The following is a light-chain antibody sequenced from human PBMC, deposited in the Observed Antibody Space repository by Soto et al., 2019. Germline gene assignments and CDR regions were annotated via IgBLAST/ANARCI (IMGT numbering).Light chain of an antibody. Sequence: EIVMTQSPATLSVSPGERATLSCRASQSVSSNLAWYQQKPGQAPRLLIYGASTRATGIPARFSGSGSGKEFTLTISSLQSEDFAVYYCQQYGSSPPELTFGGGTKVEIK. CDR3: QQYGSSPPELT. CDR2: GAS. CDR1: QSVSSN. V-gene: IGKV3-15*01. J-gene: IGKJ4*01.